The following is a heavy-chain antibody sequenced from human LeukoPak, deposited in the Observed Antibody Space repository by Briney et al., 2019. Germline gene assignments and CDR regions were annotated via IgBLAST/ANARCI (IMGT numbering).Heavy chain of an antibody. CDR1: GYSISSGYL. CDR2: TYHGGTT. D-gene: IGHD2-21*02. V-gene: IGHV4-38-2*02. Sequence: PSETLSLTCTVSGYSISSGYLWGWIRQPPGKGLEWIGSTYHGGTTYSNPSLKSRVIISEHTSKNQFSLKLSSVTAADTAVYYCARGSGDWTYYFDYWGQGTLVTVSS. J-gene: IGHJ4*02. CDR3: ARGSGDWTYYFDY.